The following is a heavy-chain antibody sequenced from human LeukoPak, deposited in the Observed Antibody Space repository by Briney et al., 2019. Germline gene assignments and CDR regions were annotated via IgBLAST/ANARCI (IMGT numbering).Heavy chain of an antibody. CDR3: ARDYIGGAILWFDP. J-gene: IGHJ5*02. Sequence: ASVKVSCKASGYTFTGYYMHWVRQAPGQGLEYMGWISAYNGNTNYAQKLQGRVTMTTDTSTSTAYMELRSLRSDDTAVYYCARDYIGGAILWFDPWGQGTLVTVSS. CDR1: GYTFTGYY. CDR2: ISAYNGNT. V-gene: IGHV1-18*04. D-gene: IGHD3-16*02.